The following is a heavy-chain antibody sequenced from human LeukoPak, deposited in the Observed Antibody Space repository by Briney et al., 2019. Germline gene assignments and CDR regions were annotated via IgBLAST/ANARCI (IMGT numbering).Heavy chain of an antibody. CDR3: ARTYDSSGYQYFDY. D-gene: IGHD3-22*01. J-gene: IGHJ4*02. CDR1: GGSISSSSDY. Sequence: PSETLSLTCTVSGGSISSSSDYWGWIRQPPGKGLEWIGSIYYSGVTNYNPSLKSRVTISVDTSKNQFSLKLSSVTAADTAVYYCARTYDSSGYQYFDYWGQGTLVTVSS. V-gene: IGHV4-39*07. CDR2: IYYSGVT.